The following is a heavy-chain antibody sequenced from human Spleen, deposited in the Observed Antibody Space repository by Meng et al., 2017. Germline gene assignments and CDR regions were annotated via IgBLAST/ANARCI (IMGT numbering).Heavy chain of an antibody. CDR1: GYTFTSYD. D-gene: IGHD4-17*01. Sequence: VLYGPQVQQPGASVKVSCKASGYTFTSYDINWGRQASGQGLEWLGWMNPNSGNRDYAQKFQGRVTMTRNTSISTAYMELGSLTYEDTAVYYCARAKAGGYGEGFSGWFDPWGQGTLVTVSS. CDR3: ARAKAGGYGEGFSGWFDP. J-gene: IGHJ5*02. CDR2: MNPNSGNR. V-gene: IGHV1-8*01.